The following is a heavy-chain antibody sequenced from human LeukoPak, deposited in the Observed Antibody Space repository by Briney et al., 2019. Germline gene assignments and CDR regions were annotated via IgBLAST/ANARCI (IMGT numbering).Heavy chain of an antibody. CDR2: IYTSGST. CDR3: AREVRYCGGDCYLFFDI. V-gene: IGHV4-4*09. Sequence: PSETLSLTCTVSGGSISSYYWSWIRQPPGKGLEWIGYIYTSGSTNYNPSLKSRVTISVDTSKNQSSLKLSSVTASDTAVYYCAREVRYCGGDCYLFFDIWGQGTMVTVSS. D-gene: IGHD2-21*02. J-gene: IGHJ3*02. CDR1: GGSISSYY.